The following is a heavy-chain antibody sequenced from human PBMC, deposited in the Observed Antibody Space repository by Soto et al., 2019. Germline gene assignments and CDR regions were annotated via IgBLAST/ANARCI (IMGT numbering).Heavy chain of an antibody. J-gene: IGHJ4*02. V-gene: IGHV1-18*01. CDR1: GYTFTSYG. CDR3: ARDGRNYGENTFDY. D-gene: IGHD4-17*01. CDR2: ISAYNGNT. Sequence: GASVKVSCKASGYTFTSYGISWVLQAPGQGLEWMGWISAYNGNTNYAQKLQGRVTMTTDTSTSTAYMELRSLRSDDTAVYYCARDGRNYGENTFDYWGQGTLVTVST.